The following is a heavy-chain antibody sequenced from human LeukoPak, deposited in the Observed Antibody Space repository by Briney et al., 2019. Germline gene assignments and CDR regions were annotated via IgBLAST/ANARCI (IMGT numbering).Heavy chain of an antibody. CDR1: GDSVSSNNAA. CDR3: ARDNSGSYFRPSAVTWYFDY. D-gene: IGHD1-26*01. Sequence: SQTLSLTCAISGDSVSSNNAAWNWIRQSPSRGLEWLGRTYYRSKWYNDYAVSVKSRITINPDTSKNQFSLQLNSVTPEDTAVYYCARDNSGSYFRPSAVTWYFDYWGQGTLVTVSS. J-gene: IGHJ4*02. CDR2: TYYRSKWYN. V-gene: IGHV6-1*01.